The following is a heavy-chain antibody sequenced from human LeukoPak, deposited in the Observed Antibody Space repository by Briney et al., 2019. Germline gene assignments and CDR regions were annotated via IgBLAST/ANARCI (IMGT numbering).Heavy chain of an antibody. D-gene: IGHD3-10*01. V-gene: IGHV6-1*01. CDR3: ARGGSGMNS. CDR2: TYYRSKWYN. CDR1: GDSVSNNSTA. J-gene: IGHJ4*02. Sequence: SQTLSPTCDISGDSVSNNSTAWNWIRQSPSRGLEWLGRTYYRSKWYNDYAVSVKSRITVSPDTSKNHFSLQLNSVTTEDTAVYYCARGGSGMNSWGQGTLVTVSS.